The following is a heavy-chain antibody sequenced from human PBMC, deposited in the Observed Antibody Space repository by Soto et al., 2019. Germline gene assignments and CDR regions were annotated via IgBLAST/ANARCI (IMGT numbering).Heavy chain of an antibody. CDR3: ARDSSSSTPYFDF. Sequence: QVQLVESGGGVVQPGRSLRLSCAASGFTFSSYAMHWVRQAPGKGLGWVAVISYDGSNKYYADSVKGRFTISRDNSKNTLYLQMNSLRAEDTAVYYCARDSSSSTPYFDFWGQGTLVTVSS. D-gene: IGHD6-6*01. V-gene: IGHV3-30-3*01. CDR2: ISYDGSNK. CDR1: GFTFSSYA. J-gene: IGHJ4*02.